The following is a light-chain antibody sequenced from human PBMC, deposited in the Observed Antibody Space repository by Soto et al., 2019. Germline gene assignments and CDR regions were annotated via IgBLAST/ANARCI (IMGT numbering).Light chain of an antibody. CDR2: SAS. CDR1: QAMSTY. J-gene: IGKJ4*01. CDR3: QQLNGYQLA. V-gene: IGKV1-9*01. Sequence: DIQLTQSPSFLSASVGDTVTITCRASQAMSTYLAWYQQKPGKVPKLLIRSASTLQSGVPPRFSGGGSGTEFTLTIITLQPDDSGIYYCQQLNGYQLAFGGGINLEIK.